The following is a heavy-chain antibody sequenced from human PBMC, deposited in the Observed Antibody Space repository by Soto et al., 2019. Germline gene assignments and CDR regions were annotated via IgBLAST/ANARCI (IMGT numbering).Heavy chain of an antibody. CDR1: GFTFSTYG. D-gene: IGHD3-22*01. J-gene: IGHJ4*02. Sequence: QVQLVESGGGVVQPGRSPRLSCAASGFTFSTYGMHWVRQAPGKGLEWVAVISYDGSTQYYADSVKGRFTISRDNSKNTLYLQMNSLRAEDTAVYYCAKEYYDSSGFDYWGQGTLVTVSS. CDR2: ISYDGSTQ. CDR3: AKEYYDSSGFDY. V-gene: IGHV3-30*18.